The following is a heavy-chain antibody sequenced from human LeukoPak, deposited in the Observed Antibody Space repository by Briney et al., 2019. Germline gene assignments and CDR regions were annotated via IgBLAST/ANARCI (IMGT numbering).Heavy chain of an antibody. D-gene: IGHD3-22*01. J-gene: IGHJ5*02. Sequence: ASVKVSCKASGYTFTSYDINWVRQATGQGLEWMGWMNPNSGNTGYAQKFQGRVTMTRSTSISTAYMELSSLRSEDTAVYYCARGPAYYYDSSGYPDPWGQGTLVTVSS. CDR2: MNPNSGNT. V-gene: IGHV1-8*01. CDR3: ARGPAYYYDSSGYPDP. CDR1: GYTFTSYD.